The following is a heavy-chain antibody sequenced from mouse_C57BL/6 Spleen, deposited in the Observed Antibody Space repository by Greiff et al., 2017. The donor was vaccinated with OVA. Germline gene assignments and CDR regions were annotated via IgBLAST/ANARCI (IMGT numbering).Heavy chain of an antibody. J-gene: IGHJ4*01. V-gene: IGHV1-61*01. CDR3: ARRMMVIPYYAMDY. CDR2: IYPSDSET. D-gene: IGHD2-3*01. CDR1: GYTFTSYW. Sequence: QVQLQQPGAELVRPGSSVKLSCKASGYTFTSYWMDWVKQRPGQGLEWIGNIYPSDSETHYNQKFKDKATLTVDKSSSTAYMQLSSLTSEDSAVYYCARRMMVIPYYAMDYWGQGTSVTVSS.